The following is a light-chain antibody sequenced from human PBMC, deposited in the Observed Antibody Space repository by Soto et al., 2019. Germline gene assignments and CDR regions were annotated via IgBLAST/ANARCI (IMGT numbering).Light chain of an antibody. CDR2: GTS. Sequence: EIVMTQSPATLSVSPGKRATPFSRASQSVSTNLAWYQQKPGKSPRLLIYGTSTRATDIPARLSGSGSGTEFTLPIRSLQSEESAVYYCHQYNFWPTFGQGTKVDIK. CDR1: QSVSTN. CDR3: HQYNFWPT. V-gene: IGKV3-15*01. J-gene: IGKJ1*01.